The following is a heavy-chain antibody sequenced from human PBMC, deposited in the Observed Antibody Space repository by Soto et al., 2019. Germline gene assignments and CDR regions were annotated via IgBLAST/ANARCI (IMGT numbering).Heavy chain of an antibody. J-gene: IGHJ1*01. D-gene: IGHD3-22*01. V-gene: IGHV4-31*03. Sequence: QVQLQESGPGLVKPSQTLSLTCTVSGGSIRSGGYYWNWIRQHPGKGLEWIGYIYYSGHIYYNPSLKSRVTISVDTSKNQFSLNLSSVTAADTAVYYCARDYYDRSEYFQHWGQGTLVTVSS. CDR1: GGSIRSGGYY. CDR3: ARDYYDRSEYFQH. CDR2: IYYSGHI.